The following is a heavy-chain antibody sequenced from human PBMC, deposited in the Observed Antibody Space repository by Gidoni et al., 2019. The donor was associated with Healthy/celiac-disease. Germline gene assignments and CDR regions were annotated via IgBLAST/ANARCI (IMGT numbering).Heavy chain of an antibody. CDR3: ARGYCSSTSCYGNWFDP. V-gene: IGHV4-59*01. J-gene: IGHJ5*02. CDR1: VGSISSSY. CDR2: IYYSGST. D-gene: IGHD2-2*01. Sequence: PSETLSLPCTVSVGSISSSYWSWIRQPPGKGLEWIGYIYYSGSTNYNPSLKSRVTISVDTSKNQFSLKLSSVTAADTAVYYCARGYCSSTSCYGNWFDPWGQGTLVTVSS.